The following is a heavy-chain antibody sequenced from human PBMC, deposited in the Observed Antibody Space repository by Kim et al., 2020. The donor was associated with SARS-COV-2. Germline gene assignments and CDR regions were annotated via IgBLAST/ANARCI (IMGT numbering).Heavy chain of an antibody. J-gene: IGHJ5*02. V-gene: IGHV1-24*01. D-gene: IGHD3-3*01. CDR3: ATGSPFGVGWFDP. Sequence: IYEQKFPGRDTMTEDTSTDPAYMELSSLRSEDTAVYYCATGSPFGVGWFDPWGQGTLVTVSS.